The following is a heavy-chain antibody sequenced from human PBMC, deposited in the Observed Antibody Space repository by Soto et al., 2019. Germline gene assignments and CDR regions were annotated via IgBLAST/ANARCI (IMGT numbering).Heavy chain of an antibody. D-gene: IGHD3-16*01. J-gene: IGHJ4*02. CDR1: GFTFSSHA. Sequence: EVQLLESGGGLVQPGGSLRLSCAASGFTFSSHAMSWVRQAPGKGLEWVSAISGSGGTTYYAASVKGRLTISRDNSKNTLYLQMNSLRAEDTAVYYCAKAGYTYIHSEFDSWGQGTLVTVSS. CDR2: ISGSGGTT. V-gene: IGHV3-23*01. CDR3: AKAGYTYIHSEFDS.